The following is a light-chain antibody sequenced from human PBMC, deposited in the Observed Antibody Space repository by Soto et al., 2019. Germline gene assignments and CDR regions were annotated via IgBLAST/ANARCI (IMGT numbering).Light chain of an antibody. Sequence: QSALTQPASVSGSPGQSITIYCTGTGSDIGGYNYVSWYQQHPGKAPKVIIYEVSNRPSGVSGRFSGSKSGDTASLTISGLQPEDEADYFCSSYSISSPLVVFGGGTKLTVL. CDR1: GSDIGGYNY. J-gene: IGLJ3*02. CDR2: EVS. V-gene: IGLV2-14*01. CDR3: SSYSISSPLVV.